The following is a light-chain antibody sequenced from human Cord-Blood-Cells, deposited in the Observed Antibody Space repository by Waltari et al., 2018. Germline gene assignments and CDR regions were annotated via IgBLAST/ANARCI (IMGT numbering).Light chain of an antibody. CDR2: YVS. J-gene: IGLJ1*01. Sequence: QSARTQPASVSGSSGESTTISCTGTSSEGGGYNYVPLYQHHPGKAPKLLIYYVSTPPSGVSNRFSGSKSGTTASLTISGLQAADEADYYCSSYTSSSTYVFGTGTKVTVL. CDR3: SSYTSSSTYV. V-gene: IGLV2-14*03. CDR1: SSEGGGYNY.